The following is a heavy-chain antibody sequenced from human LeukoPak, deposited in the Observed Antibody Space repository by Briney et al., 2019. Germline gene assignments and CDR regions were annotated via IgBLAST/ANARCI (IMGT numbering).Heavy chain of an antibody. CDR2: ISGSGGST. V-gene: IGHV3-23*01. CDR3: AKDPYYYDTSGYNGDY. D-gene: IGHD3-22*01. CDR1: GFTFSNYA. Sequence: GGSLRLSCAASGFTFSNYAMSWVRQAPGKGLEWVSSISGSGGSTYYADSVKGRFTISRDNSKNTLFLQMNSLRAEDTAVYYCAKDPYYYDTSGYNGDYWGQGTLVTVSS. J-gene: IGHJ4*02.